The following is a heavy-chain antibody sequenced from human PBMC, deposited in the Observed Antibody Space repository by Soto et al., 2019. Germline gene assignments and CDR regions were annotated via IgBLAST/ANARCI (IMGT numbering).Heavy chain of an antibody. D-gene: IGHD6-13*01. CDR1: GFTFSSYA. V-gene: IGHV3-30-3*01. J-gene: IGHJ5*02. Sequence: QVQLVESGGGVVQPGRSLRLSCAASGFTFSSYAMHWVRQAPGKGLEWVAVISYDGSNKYYADSVKGRFTISRDNSKNTLSLQMNSLRAEDTAVYYCARGGSWSYNWFDPWGQGTLVTVSS. CDR2: ISYDGSNK. CDR3: ARGGSWSYNWFDP.